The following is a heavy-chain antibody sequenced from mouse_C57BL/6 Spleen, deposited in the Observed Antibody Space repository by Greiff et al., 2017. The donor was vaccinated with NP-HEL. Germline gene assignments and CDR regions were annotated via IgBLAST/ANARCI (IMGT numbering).Heavy chain of an antibody. CDR2: ISDGGSYT. V-gene: IGHV5-4*01. J-gene: IGHJ1*03. CDR1: GFTFSSYA. D-gene: IGHD1-1*01. CDR3: ARAGYGSSYWYFDV. Sequence: DVHLVESGGGLVKPGGSLKLSCAASGFTFSSYAMSWVRQTPEKRLEWVATISDGGSYTYYPDNVKGRFTISRDNAKNNLYLQMSHLKSEDTAMYYCARAGYGSSYWYFDVWGTGTTVTVSS.